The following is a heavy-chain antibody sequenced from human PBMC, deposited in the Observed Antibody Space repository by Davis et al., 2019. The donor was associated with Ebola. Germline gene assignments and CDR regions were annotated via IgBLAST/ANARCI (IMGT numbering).Heavy chain of an antibody. Sequence: GESLKISCAASGFTFSSYSMNWVRQAPGKGLEWVSSISSSSSYIYYADSVKGRFTISRDNAKNSLYLQMNSLRAGDTAVYYCARVGYYYDSSGYYYGAFDIWGQGTMVTVSS. D-gene: IGHD3-22*01. J-gene: IGHJ3*02. V-gene: IGHV3-21*01. CDR1: GFTFSSYS. CDR2: ISSSSSYI. CDR3: ARVGYYYDSSGYYYGAFDI.